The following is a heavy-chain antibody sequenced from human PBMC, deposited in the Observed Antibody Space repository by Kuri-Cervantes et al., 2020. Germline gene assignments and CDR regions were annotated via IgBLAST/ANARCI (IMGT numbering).Heavy chain of an antibody. CDR2: IKSSIDGGTA. Sequence: GESLKISCAASGLIFSDAWMNWVRQAPGKGLEWVGRIKSSIDGGTADYATPVKGRFIISRDDSKNTLYLQMNSLKTEDTAVYYCTTYYYDSSGHFDYWGQGTLVTVSS. CDR3: TTYYYDSSGHFDY. V-gene: IGHV3-15*01. D-gene: IGHD3-22*01. CDR1: GLIFSDAW. J-gene: IGHJ4*02.